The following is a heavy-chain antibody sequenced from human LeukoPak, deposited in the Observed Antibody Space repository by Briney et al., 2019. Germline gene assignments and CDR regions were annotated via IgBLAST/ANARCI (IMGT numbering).Heavy chain of an antibody. CDR3: ARRCGGDCRHRSFDV. Sequence: PGGSLRLSCAASGFTVSSNYMSWVRQAPGKGLEWVSSISSSSIYRYSADSVKGRFTISRDDAKSSLYLQMSSLRPEDTAIYYCARRCGGDCRHRSFDVWGQGTMVTVSS. V-gene: IGHV3-21*04. CDR2: ISSSSIYR. D-gene: IGHD2-21*02. J-gene: IGHJ3*01. CDR1: GFTVSSNY.